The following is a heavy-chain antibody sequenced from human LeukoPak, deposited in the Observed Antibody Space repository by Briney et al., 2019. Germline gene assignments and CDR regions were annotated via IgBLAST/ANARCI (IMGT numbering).Heavy chain of an antibody. Sequence: SETLSLTCTVSGGSISSYYWSWIRQPPGKGLEWIGYIYYSGSTNYNPSLKSRVTISVDTSKNQFSLKLSSVTAADTAVYYCARKGGYSYGLPPFDLWGRGTLVTVSS. CDR3: ARKGGYSYGLPPFDL. CDR2: IYYSGST. D-gene: IGHD5-18*01. CDR1: GGSISSYY. V-gene: IGHV4-59*01. J-gene: IGHJ2*01.